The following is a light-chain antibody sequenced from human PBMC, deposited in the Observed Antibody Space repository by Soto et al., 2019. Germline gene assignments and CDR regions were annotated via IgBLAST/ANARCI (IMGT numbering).Light chain of an antibody. J-gene: IGLJ3*02. CDR1: SSDVGGCNH. CDR3: CSYTARFTLL. V-gene: IGLV2-11*01. Sequence: QSVLTQPRSVSGSPGQSVTISCTGTSSDVGGCNHVSWYQHHPGKAPKLMIYDVSQRPSGVPDRFSGSKSGTTASLTISGLQAEDEADYYCCSYTARFTLLFGGGTQLTVL. CDR2: DVS.